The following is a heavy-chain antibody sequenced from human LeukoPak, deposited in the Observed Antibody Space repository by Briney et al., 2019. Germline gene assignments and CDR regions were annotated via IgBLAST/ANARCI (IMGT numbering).Heavy chain of an antibody. D-gene: IGHD6-13*01. CDR1: GFTFSSYW. J-gene: IGHJ1*01. CDR2: IKQDGSEK. V-gene: IGHV3-7*01. Sequence: GGSLRLSCAASGFTFSSYWMSWVRQAPGKGLEWVANIKQDGSEKYYVDSVKGRFTISRDNAKNSLYLQMNSLRAEDTAVYYCARGPGYSSSWFEYFQHWGQGTPVTVSS. CDR3: ARGPGYSSSWFEYFQH.